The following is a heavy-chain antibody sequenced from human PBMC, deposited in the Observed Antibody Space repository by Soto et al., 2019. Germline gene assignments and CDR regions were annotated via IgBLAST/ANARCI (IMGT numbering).Heavy chain of an antibody. CDR3: AKDKYQLLSSSFDY. D-gene: IGHD2-2*01. Sequence: GGSLRLSCAASGFTFDDYAMHWVRQAPGKGLEWVSGISWNSGSIGYADSVKGRFTISRDNAKNSLYLQMNSLRAEDTALYYCAKDKYQLLSSSFDYWGQGTLVTVSS. CDR2: ISWNSGSI. CDR1: GFTFDDYA. J-gene: IGHJ4*02. V-gene: IGHV3-9*01.